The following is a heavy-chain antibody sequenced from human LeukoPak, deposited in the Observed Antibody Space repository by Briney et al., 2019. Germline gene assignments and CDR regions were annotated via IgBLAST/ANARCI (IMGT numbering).Heavy chain of an antibody. V-gene: IGHV4-34*01. CDR1: GGSFSAYY. J-gene: IGHJ3*02. CDR2: INQSGST. Sequence: SETLSLTCAVYGGSFSAYYWSWIRQPPGKGLEWIGEINQSGSTNYNPSLKSRVTMSVDTSKNQFSLNLSSVTAADTAVYYCASSTDTADAFDIWGQGTMVTVSS. D-gene: IGHD5-18*01. CDR3: ASSTDTADAFDI.